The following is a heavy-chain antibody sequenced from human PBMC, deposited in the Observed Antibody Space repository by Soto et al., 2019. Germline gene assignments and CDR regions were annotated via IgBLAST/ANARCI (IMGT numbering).Heavy chain of an antibody. V-gene: IGHV3-30*04. CDR1: GFTFNKYA. J-gene: IGHJ4*02. Sequence: QVQLVESGGGVVQPGRSLRLSCAASGFTFNKYAMHWVRQAPGKGLEWVAVISYDGGNKLYADSAKGRFIISRDDSNNTVYLVMNSLRTDDTALYYCARIGDYDFWSAIDYWGQGTPVTVTS. CDR2: ISYDGGNK. D-gene: IGHD3-3*01. CDR3: ARIGDYDFWSAIDY.